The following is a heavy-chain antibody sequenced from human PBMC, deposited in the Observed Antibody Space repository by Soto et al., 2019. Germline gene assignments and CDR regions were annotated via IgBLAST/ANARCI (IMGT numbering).Heavy chain of an antibody. CDR2: INAGNGNT. CDR3: ARGPGGPDGPGDY. D-gene: IGHD2-15*01. V-gene: IGHV1-3*01. J-gene: IGHJ4*02. Sequence: QVQLVQSGAEVKKPGASVKVSCKASGYTFTNYAMHWVRQAPGQRLEWMGWINAGNGNTKYSQKFQRRVTITRDTSASTAYMDLSSLRSDDTAVYYCARGPGGPDGPGDYWGQGTLVTVSS. CDR1: GYTFTNYA.